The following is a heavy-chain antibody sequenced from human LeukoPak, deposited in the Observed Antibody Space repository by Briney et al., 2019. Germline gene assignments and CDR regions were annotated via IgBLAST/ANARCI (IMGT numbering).Heavy chain of an antibody. CDR3: ARDLGTTDY. Sequence: GGSLRLSCVASGFTYRTYWMDWVRQAPGKGLEWVANINQDGSEKYHVDSVKGRFTISRDNAKNSLYLQMNSLRAEDTAVYYCARDLGTTDYWGQGTLVTVSS. CDR1: GFTYRTYW. V-gene: IGHV3-7*01. CDR2: INQDGSEK. J-gene: IGHJ4*02. D-gene: IGHD2/OR15-2a*01.